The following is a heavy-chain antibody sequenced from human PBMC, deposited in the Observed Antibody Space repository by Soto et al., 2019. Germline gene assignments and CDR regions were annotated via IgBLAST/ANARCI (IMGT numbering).Heavy chain of an antibody. CDR2: LIPMFGTT. D-gene: IGHD6-25*01. Sequence: QVQLVQSGAEVKTPGSSVKVSCAASGGTFSSYSINWVRQAPGQGLEWMGRLIPMFGTTDYAQRFQGRVTFDADESTCTASMEDSDLTSSDTAEYYCARAAVLTFTRFYDVDVWGQGTTVTVCS. CDR3: ARAAVLTFTRFYDVDV. V-gene: IGHV1-69*18. J-gene: IGHJ6*02. CDR1: GGTFSSYS.